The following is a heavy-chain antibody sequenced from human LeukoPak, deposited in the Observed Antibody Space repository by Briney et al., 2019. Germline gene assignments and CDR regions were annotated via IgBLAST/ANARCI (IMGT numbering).Heavy chain of an antibody. D-gene: IGHD4-17*01. CDR1: GFTFSNAW. CDR3: SRGRAATGFDY. V-gene: IGHV3-53*01. CDR2: IYDSGST. Sequence: GGSLRLSCAASGFTFSNAWMSWVRQAPGKGLEWVSTIYDSGSTYYADSVKGRFTISRDISKNTLYLQMNSLRDEDTAVYYCSRGRAATGFDYWGQGTLVTVSS. J-gene: IGHJ4*02.